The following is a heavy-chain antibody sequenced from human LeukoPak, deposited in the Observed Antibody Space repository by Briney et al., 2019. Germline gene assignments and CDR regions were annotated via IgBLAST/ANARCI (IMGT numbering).Heavy chain of an antibody. CDR1: GFTFSSYA. CDR2: ISGSGGST. Sequence: PGGSLRLSCAASGFTFSSYAMCWVRQAPGKGLEWVSAISGSGGSTYYADSVKGRFTISRDNSKNTLYLQMNSLRAEDTAVYYCASRAGSGYFNYLDYWGQGTLVTVSS. J-gene: IGHJ4*02. D-gene: IGHD3-3*01. V-gene: IGHV3-23*01. CDR3: ASRAGSGYFNYLDY.